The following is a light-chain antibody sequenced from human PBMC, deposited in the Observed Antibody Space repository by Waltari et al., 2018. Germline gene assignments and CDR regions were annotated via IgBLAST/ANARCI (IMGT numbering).Light chain of an antibody. CDR3: QNHERLPAT. CDR1: QSISRY. V-gene: IGKV3-20*01. CDR2: EAS. J-gene: IGKJ1*01. Sequence: SCRASQSISRYLVWYQQKPGHPPRLLIYEASRRATGIPDRFSGSGSGTDFSLTISILEPEDFGVYYWQNHERLPATFGQGTRVEI.